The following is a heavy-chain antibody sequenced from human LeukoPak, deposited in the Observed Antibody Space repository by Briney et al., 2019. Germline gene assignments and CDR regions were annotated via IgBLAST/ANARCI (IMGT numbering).Heavy chain of an antibody. J-gene: IGHJ6*03. V-gene: IGHV4-59*11. Sequence: SETLSLTCTVSGGSISGHYWSWIRQPPGKRLQWIGYVYYGGSTSYNPSLKSRVSISLDTSKNQFSLKLTSLIAADAAVYYCARAPDYYYYMDVRGRGTTVSVSS. CDR2: VYYGGST. CDR1: GGSISGHY. CDR3: ARAPDYYYYMDV.